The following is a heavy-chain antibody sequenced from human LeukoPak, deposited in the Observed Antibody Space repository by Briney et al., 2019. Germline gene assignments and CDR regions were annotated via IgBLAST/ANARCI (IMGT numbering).Heavy chain of an antibody. CDR3: ARQRDILTDQGAGMDV. Sequence: GASLKISCKGAGYSFTSYWIGWVRQMPGKGLEWMGIIYPGDSDTRYSPSFQGQVTISADKSISTAYLQWSSLKASDTAMYYCARQRDILTDQGAGMDVWGQGTTVTVSS. V-gene: IGHV5-51*01. CDR1: GYSFTSYW. CDR2: IYPGDSDT. D-gene: IGHD3-9*01. J-gene: IGHJ6*02.